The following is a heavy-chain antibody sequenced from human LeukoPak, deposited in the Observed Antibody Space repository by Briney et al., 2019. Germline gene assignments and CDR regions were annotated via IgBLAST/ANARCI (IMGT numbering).Heavy chain of an antibody. CDR3: ARVRAAAGTEFDY. J-gene: IGHJ4*02. D-gene: IGHD6-13*01. CDR2: IIPIFGTA. V-gene: IGHV1-69*13. Sequence: ASVKVSCKASGGTFISYAISWVRQAPGQGLEWMGGIIPIFGTANYAQKFQGRVTITADESTSTAYMELSSLRSEDTAVYYCARVRAAAGTEFDYWGQGTLVTVSS. CDR1: GGTFISYA.